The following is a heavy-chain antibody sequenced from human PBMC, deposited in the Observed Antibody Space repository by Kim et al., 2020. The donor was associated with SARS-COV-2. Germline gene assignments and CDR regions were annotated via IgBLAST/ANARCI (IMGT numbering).Heavy chain of an antibody. V-gene: IGHV1-46*01. CDR1: GYTFTSYY. D-gene: IGHD2-2*01. J-gene: IGHJ4*02. CDR3: ARDGGQTLVVVPAATGGYSSGGTGAFDY. CDR2: INPSGGST. Sequence: ASVKVSCKASGYTFTSYYMHWVRQAPGQGLEWMGIINPSGGSTSYAQKFQGRVTMTRDTSTSTVYMELSSLRSEDTAVYYCARDGGQTLVVVPAATGGYSSGGTGAFDYWGQGTLVTVSS.